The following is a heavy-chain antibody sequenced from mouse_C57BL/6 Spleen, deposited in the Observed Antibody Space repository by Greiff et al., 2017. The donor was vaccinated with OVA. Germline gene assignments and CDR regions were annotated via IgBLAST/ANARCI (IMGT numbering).Heavy chain of an antibody. CDR3: ARSGYGGYDSLFDY. CDR2: IYPGSGST. J-gene: IGHJ2*01. D-gene: IGHD2-4*01. Sequence: QVHVKQPGAELVKPGASVKMSCKASGYTFTSYWITWVKQRPGQGLEWIGDIYPGSGSTNYNEKFKSKATLTVDTSSSTAYMQLSSLTSEDSAVYYCARSGYGGYDSLFDYWGQGTTLTVSS. V-gene: IGHV1-55*01. CDR1: GYTFTSYW.